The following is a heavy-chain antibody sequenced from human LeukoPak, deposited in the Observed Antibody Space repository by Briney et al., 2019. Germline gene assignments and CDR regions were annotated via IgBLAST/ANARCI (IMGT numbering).Heavy chain of an antibody. CDR3: ARSDYSSSWYGTAWVSKKRNYYYYGMDV. V-gene: IGHV3-48*01. CDR2: ISSSSSTI. J-gene: IGHJ6*02. D-gene: IGHD6-13*01. CDR1: GFTFSSYS. Sequence: GGSLRLSCAASGFTFSSYSMNWVRQAPGKGLEWVSYISSSSSTIYYADSVNGRFTISRDNAKNSLYLQMNSLRAEDTAVYYCARSDYSSSWYGTAWVSKKRNYYYYGMDVWGQGTTVTVSS.